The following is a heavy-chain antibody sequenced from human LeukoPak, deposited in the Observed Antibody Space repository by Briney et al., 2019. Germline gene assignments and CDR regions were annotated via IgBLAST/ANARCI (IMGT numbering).Heavy chain of an antibody. CDR3: ARDAQRGFDYSNSLEY. D-gene: IGHD4-11*01. CDR1: GFTYSHYG. V-gene: IGHV3-33*08. Sequence: GGSLRLSCAASGFTYSHYGMHWVRQAPGKGLEWVAVIWSDATEKYYGDAVKGRLTISRDNSRNTLYLQMNSLRVEDTAVYYCARDAQRGFDYSNSLEYWGQGTLVTVSS. CDR2: IWSDATEK. J-gene: IGHJ4*02.